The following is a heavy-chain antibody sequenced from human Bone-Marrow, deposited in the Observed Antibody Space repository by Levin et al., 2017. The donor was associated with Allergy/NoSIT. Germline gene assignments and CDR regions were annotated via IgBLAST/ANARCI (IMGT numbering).Heavy chain of an antibody. V-gene: IGHV1-69*02. CDR1: GGTFSSYT. D-gene: IGHD3-22*01. Sequence: PGGSLRLSCKASGGTFSSYTISWVRQAPGQGLEWMGRIIPILGIANYAQKFQGRVTITADKSTSTAYMELSSLRSEDTAVYYCARGYGYYYDSSGYYARAFDIWGQGTMVTVSS. CDR3: ARGYGYYYDSSGYYARAFDI. CDR2: IIPILGIA. J-gene: IGHJ3*02.